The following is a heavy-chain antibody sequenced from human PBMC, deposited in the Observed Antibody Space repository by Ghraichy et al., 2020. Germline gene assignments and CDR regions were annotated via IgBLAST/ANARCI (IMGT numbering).Heavy chain of an antibody. J-gene: IGHJ6*02. V-gene: IGHV3-13*01. CDR1: GFTFSSYD. D-gene: IGHD6-19*01. CDR2: INKAGVT. Sequence: GGSLRLSCAASGFTFSSYDMHWVRQVPGKGLEWVSAINKAGVTYYAESVKGRFTISRENVKSSLYLQMNSLTAGDTAVYYCAREPVAGPSFYGMDVWGQGPRSPSP. CDR3: AREPVAGPSFYGMDV.